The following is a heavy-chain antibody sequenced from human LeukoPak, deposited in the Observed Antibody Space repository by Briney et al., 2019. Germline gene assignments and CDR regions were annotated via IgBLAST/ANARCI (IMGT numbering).Heavy chain of an antibody. V-gene: IGHV3-72*01. J-gene: IGHJ4*02. D-gene: IGHD3-9*01. CDR2: ITNKATSYTT. CDR3: TRCEQRYYDI. CDR1: GFTFSDHY. Sequence: GGSLRLSSAASGFTFSDHYMDWVRQAPGKGLEWVGRITNKATSYTTEYAASVKGRFTISRDDSKNSLYLQMDSLKTGDSAVYYCTRCEQRYYDIWGQGTLVTVSS.